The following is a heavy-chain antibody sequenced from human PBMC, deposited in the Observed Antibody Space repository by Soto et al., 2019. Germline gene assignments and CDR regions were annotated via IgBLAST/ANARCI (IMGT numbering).Heavy chain of an antibody. CDR2: INPNSGGT. D-gene: IGHD2-2*01. CDR1: GYTFTGYY. V-gene: IGHV1-2*02. Sequence: ASVKVSCKASGYTFTGYYMHWVRQAPGQGLEWMGWINPNSGGTNYAQKFQGRVTMTRDTSVSTAYMELSRLRSDDTAVYYCARGRYCSSTSCYYYYGMDAWGQGTTVTVSS. CDR3: ARGRYCSSTSCYYYYGMDA. J-gene: IGHJ6*02.